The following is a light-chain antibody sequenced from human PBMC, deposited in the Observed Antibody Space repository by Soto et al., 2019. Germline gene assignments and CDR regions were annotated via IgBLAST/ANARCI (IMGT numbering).Light chain of an antibody. CDR1: QGMRND. Sequence: DIPVTQSPSSLSASVEDRVTITCRASQGMRNDLGWYQQKPGKAPKRLIYAASSLQSGVPSRFSGGGSGTEFTPTVSSLQPEDFATYYCLQQSSYPPLTFGGGTKVEIK. CDR3: LQQSSYPPLT. CDR2: AAS. V-gene: IGKV1-17*01. J-gene: IGKJ4*01.